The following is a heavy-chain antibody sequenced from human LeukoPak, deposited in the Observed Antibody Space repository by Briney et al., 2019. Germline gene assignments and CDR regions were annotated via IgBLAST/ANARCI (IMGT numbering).Heavy chain of an antibody. CDR2: INPNSGGT. Sequence: GASVKVSFKASGYTFTGYYMHWVRQAPGQGLEWMGRINPNSGGTNYAQKFQGRVTMTRDTSISTAYMELSRLRSDDTAVYYCARDAEYYYDSSGYAQRAFDIWGQGTMVTVSS. CDR3: ARDAEYYYDSSGYAQRAFDI. CDR1: GYTFTGYY. V-gene: IGHV1-2*06. D-gene: IGHD3-22*01. J-gene: IGHJ3*02.